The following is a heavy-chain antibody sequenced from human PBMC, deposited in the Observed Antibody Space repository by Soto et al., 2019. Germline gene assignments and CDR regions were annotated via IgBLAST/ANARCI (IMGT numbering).Heavy chain of an antibody. V-gene: IGHV3-48*01. D-gene: IGHD4-17*01. CDR2: ISSGSGTI. J-gene: IGHJ5*02. CDR3: VPVTLWLSS. CDR1: GFTFSSYS. Sequence: EVQLVESGGGLVQPGGSLRLSCAASGFTFSSYSMNWVRQAPGKGLEWVSYISSGSGTIYYADSVKGRFTISRDDAKTSLYLQMNSLRAEDTAVYYCVPVTLWLSSWGQGTLVTVSS.